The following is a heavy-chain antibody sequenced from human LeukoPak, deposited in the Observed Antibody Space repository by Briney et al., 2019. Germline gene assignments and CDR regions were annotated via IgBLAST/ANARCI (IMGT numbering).Heavy chain of an antibody. D-gene: IGHD1-26*01. CDR3: ASAWDSLFDY. CDR2: IYYSGSS. Sequence: SETLSLTCTLSGGSISSSSYHWGWIRQPAGKGLEWIGYIYYSGSSYYNPSLKSRVTISVDTSKNQFSLKLSSVTAADTAVYYCASAWDSLFDYWGQGTLVTVSS. V-gene: IGHV4-30-4*08. J-gene: IGHJ4*02. CDR1: GGSISSSSYH.